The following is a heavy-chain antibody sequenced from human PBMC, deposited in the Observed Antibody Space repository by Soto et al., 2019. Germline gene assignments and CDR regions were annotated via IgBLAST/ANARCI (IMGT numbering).Heavy chain of an antibody. CDR1: GYTFTSYG. CDR3: ARDKDYDFWSGERLTPYFDY. CDR2: ISAYNGNT. J-gene: IGHJ4*02. V-gene: IGHV1-18*01. D-gene: IGHD3-3*01. Sequence: ASVKVSCKASGYTFTSYGISWVRQAPGQGLEWMGWISAYNGNTNYAQKLQGRVTMTTDTSTSTAYMELRSLRSDDTAVYYCARDKDYDFWSGERLTPYFDYWXQGTLVTVSS.